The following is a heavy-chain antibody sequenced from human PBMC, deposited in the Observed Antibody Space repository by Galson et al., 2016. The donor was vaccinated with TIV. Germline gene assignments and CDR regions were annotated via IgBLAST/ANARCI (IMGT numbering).Heavy chain of an antibody. D-gene: IGHD3-16*01. CDR1: GGSISSFY. Sequence: ETLSLTWTVSGGSISSFYWSWIRQPPGKGLEWIGYIYYTGNTIYNPSLNNRATISRDTSRNQISLTLISVTAADTAVYYCARGNDHFYYMDVCGKGTAVTVSS. CDR2: IYYTGNT. CDR3: ARGNDHFYYMDV. V-gene: IGHV4-59*01. J-gene: IGHJ6*03.